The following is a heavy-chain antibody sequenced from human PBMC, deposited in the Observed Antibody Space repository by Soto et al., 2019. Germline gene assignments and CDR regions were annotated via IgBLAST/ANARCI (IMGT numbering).Heavy chain of an antibody. CDR3: AKSPGGYSSSGSCYGNY. Sequence: EVQLLESGGGLVQPGGSLRLSCAASGFTFSSYAMSWVRQAPGKGVEWVSAISGSGGSTYYADSVKGRFTISRDNSKNTLYLQMNSLRAEDTAVYYCAKSPGGYSSSGSCYGNYWGQGTLVTVSS. CDR1: GFTFSSYA. J-gene: IGHJ4*02. CDR2: ISGSGGST. D-gene: IGHD2-15*01. V-gene: IGHV3-23*01.